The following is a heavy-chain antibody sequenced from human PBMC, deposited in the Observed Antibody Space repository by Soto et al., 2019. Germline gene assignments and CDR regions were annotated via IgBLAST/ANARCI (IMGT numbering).Heavy chain of an antibody. J-gene: IGHJ5*02. D-gene: IGHD2-15*01. CDR2: IFHSGST. V-gene: IGHV4-31*03. CDR1: RAFINSGGFY. Sequence: QVQLQESGPGLVKPSQTLSLTCSVSRAFINSGGFYYSWIRQPPGEGLEWLGYIFHSGSTLYNPSLRGRLTLSADTSRNQLSLHLNSVTAADTAVYYCVRGGIAGHWFDPWGQGILVTVSS. CDR3: VRGGIAGHWFDP.